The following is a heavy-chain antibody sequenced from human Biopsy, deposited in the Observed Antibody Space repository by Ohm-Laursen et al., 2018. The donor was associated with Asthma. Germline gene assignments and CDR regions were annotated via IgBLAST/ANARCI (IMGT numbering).Heavy chain of an antibody. Sequence: SETLSLTCTVSGVSIRSYYWTWIRQPPGKGLEWIGNIHYSGSTYSNPSLKSRVTISVDTSKNQFSLRLTSVTAADTAVYYCARGSSSRLSQWELLVSGGKRAHSYYGMGVWGQGTTVTVSS. CDR1: GVSIRSYY. V-gene: IGHV4-59*12. CDR2: IHYSGST. D-gene: IGHD1-26*01. J-gene: IGHJ6*02. CDR3: ARGSSSRLSQWELLVSGGKRAHSYYGMGV.